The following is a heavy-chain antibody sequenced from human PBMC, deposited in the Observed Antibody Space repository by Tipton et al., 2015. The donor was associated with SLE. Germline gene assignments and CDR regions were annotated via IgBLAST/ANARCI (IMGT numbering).Heavy chain of an antibody. D-gene: IGHD1-26*01. CDR3: ARDVAEWELRGGFDY. CDR1: GFTFSAYG. V-gene: IGHV3-33*01. CDR2: IWYDGSNK. Sequence: SLRLSCAASGFTFSAYGMHWVRQAPGKGLEWVAVIWYDGSNKYYAESVKGRFTISRDNSKNTLFLQMNSLRADDTAVYYCARDVAEWELRGGFDYWGQGTLVTVSS. J-gene: IGHJ4*02.